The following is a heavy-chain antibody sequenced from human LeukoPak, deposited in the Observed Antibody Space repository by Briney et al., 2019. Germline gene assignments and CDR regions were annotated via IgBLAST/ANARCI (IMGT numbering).Heavy chain of an antibody. CDR3: ARNPAPWEQQLGKFWFDP. V-gene: IGHV3-21*01. Sequence: GGSLRLSCAASGFTFSSYCMNWVRQAPGKGLEWVSSISSSSSYIYYADSVKGRFTISRDNAKNSLYLQMNSLRAEDTAVYYCARNPAPWEQQLGKFWFDPWGQGTLVTVSS. D-gene: IGHD6-13*01. CDR1: GFTFSSYC. J-gene: IGHJ5*02. CDR2: ISSSSSYI.